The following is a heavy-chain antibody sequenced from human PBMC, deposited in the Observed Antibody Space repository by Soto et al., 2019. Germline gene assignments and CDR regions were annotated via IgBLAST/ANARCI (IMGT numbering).Heavy chain of an antibody. CDR1: GYTFTRYT. D-gene: IGHD2-15*01. CDR2: INLDNGNT. J-gene: IGHJ5*02. V-gene: IGHV1-3*01. CDR3: ARGIATGQLDP. Sequence: ASVKVSCKASGYTFTRYTMNWVRQAPGQRLEWMGWINLDNGNTKSSQKFQDRVIITRDTSASTAYMDLSSLRSEDTAVYYCARGIATGQLDPWGQGTLVTLSS.